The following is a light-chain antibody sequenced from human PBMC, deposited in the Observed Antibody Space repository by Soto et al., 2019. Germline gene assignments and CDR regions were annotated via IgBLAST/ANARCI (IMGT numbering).Light chain of an antibody. CDR2: GES. V-gene: IGKV3-15*01. Sequence: VMTQSPATLSVSAGERATLSCRASESVSSNLACYQHRPGQAPRLLIYGESTRATDTPVRLRGSGSGTEFNLTISSLQSEDFAVYYCQQYNNWPPSIIFGQGTRLEIK. CDR3: QQYNNWPPSII. J-gene: IGKJ5*01. CDR1: ESVSSN.